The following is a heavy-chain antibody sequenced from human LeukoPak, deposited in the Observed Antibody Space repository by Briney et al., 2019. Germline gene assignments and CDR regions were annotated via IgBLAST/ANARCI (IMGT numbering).Heavy chain of an antibody. CDR1: GFTFDDYA. CDR3: ARDQSPYYDILTGYPSPNYYYYYMDV. D-gene: IGHD3-9*01. J-gene: IGHJ6*03. Sequence: HPGGSLRLSCAASGFTFDDYAMHWVRQAPGKGLEWVSGISWNSGSIGYADSVKGRFTISRDNAKNSLYLQMNSLRAEDTAVYYCARDQSPYYDILTGYPSPNYYYYYMDVWGKGTTVTVSS. CDR2: ISWNSGSI. V-gene: IGHV3-9*01.